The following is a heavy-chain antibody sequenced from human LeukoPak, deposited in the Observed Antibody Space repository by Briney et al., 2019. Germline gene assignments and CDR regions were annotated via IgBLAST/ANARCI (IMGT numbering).Heavy chain of an antibody. J-gene: IGHJ4*02. CDR2: ISNSSSYI. Sequence: PGGSLRLSCAASGFTFSSYSMNWVRQAPGKGLEWVSSISNSSSYIYYADSVKGRFTISRDNAKNSLYLQMNSLRAEDTAVYYCARGKGMKIAAPVSSWGQGTLVTVSS. CDR3: ARGKGMKIAAPVSS. D-gene: IGHD6-6*01. CDR1: GFTFSSYS. V-gene: IGHV3-21*01.